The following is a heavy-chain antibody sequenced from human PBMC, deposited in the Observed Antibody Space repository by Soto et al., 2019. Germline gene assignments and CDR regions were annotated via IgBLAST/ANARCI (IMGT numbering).Heavy chain of an antibody. CDR2: ISGSGGST. CDR1: GFTFSSYA. D-gene: IGHD2-2*01. J-gene: IGHJ4*02. CDR3: AKDVWAVPGAAASN. V-gene: IGHV3-23*01. Sequence: HPGGSLRLSCAASGFTFSSYAMSWVRQAPGEGLEWVSAISGSGGSTYYADSVKGRFTISRDNSNNTLYLQMNSLSAEDTAVYYYAKDVWAVPGAAASNRGQGALLTVCS.